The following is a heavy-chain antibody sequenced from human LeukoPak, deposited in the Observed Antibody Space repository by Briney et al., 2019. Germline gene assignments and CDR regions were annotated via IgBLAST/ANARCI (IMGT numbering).Heavy chain of an antibody. V-gene: IGHV4-59*01. CDR2: IYYSGST. J-gene: IGHJ6*02. Sequence: SETLSLTCTVSGGSLSSYYWSWVRQPPGKGLEWIGYIYYSGSTNYNPSLKSRVTISVDTSKNQFSLKLSSVTAADTAVYYCARDNWNYGSSMDVWGQGTTVTVSS. CDR3: ARDNWNYGSSMDV. D-gene: IGHD1-7*01. CDR1: GGSLSSYY.